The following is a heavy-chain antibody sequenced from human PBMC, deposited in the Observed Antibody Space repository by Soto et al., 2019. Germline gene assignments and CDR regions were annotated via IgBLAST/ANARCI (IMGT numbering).Heavy chain of an antibody. CDR2: ISYDGSNK. CDR3: ARDYYDSSGCLGY. Sequence: GGSLRLCCAASGLTFCSYAMHWVRQAPGKGLEWVAVISYDGSNKYYADSVKGRFTISRDNSKNTLYLQMNSLRAEDTAVYYCARDYYDSSGCLGYWGQGTLVTVSS. J-gene: IGHJ4*02. D-gene: IGHD3-22*01. CDR1: GLTFCSYA. V-gene: IGHV3-30-3*01.